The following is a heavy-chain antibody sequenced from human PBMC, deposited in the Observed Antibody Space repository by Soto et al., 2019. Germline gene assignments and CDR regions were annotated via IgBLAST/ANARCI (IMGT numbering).Heavy chain of an antibody. Sequence: EVQLLESGGGLVQPGGSLRLSCAASGFTFSRYAMSWVRQAPGKGLEWVSAISGSGGSTYYADSVKGRFTISRDNSKNTLYLQMNSLRAEDTAVYYCAKDEGYTPTGPDYWGQGTLVTVSS. V-gene: IGHV3-23*01. J-gene: IGHJ4*02. CDR2: ISGSGGST. CDR1: GFTFSRYA. CDR3: AKDEGYTPTGPDY. D-gene: IGHD6-13*01.